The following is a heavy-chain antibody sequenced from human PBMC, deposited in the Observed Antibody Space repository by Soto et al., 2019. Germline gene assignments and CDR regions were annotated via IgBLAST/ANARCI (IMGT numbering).Heavy chain of an antibody. V-gene: IGHV6-1*01. Sequence: SPTLSLTCALSGDSVSSNSAAWNWTSHCPSRGVEWLGGTYYRSKWYNDYATSVKSRITINADTSENQFSLQLTSVTPEDTAVYYCAREGLGVVDIVAAIDYSYHYHKCVWGKGTTGTV. J-gene: IGHJ6*03. D-gene: IGHD5-12*01. CDR3: AREGLGVVDIVAAIDYSYHYHKCV. CDR1: GDSVSSNSAA. CDR2: TYYRSKWYN.